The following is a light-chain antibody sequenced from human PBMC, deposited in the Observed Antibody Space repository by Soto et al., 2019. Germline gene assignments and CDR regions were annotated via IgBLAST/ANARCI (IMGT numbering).Light chain of an antibody. CDR2: DVS. Sequence: QSVLPQPASVSGSPGQSITISCTGTTSDDGRYNYVSWYQQHPGKAPKLIIYDVSNRPSGVSNRFSGSKSGNTASLTISGLQAGDEADYYCKSYTSSSTYVYGTGTKVTVL. CDR3: KSYTSSSTYV. CDR1: TSDDGRYNY. V-gene: IGLV2-14*01. J-gene: IGLJ1*01.